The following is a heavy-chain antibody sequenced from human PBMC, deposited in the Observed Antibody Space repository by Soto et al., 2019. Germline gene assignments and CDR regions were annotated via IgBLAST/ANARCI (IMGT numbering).Heavy chain of an antibody. D-gene: IGHD2-15*01. CDR1: GGSFSGYY. CDR3: AGGGGVVVAANDY. V-gene: IGHV4-34*01. Sequence: QVQLQQWGAGLLKPSETLSLTCAVYGGSFSGYYWSWIRQPPGKGLEWIGEINHSGSTNYNPSLKGRVTISGDPAKNQFSPKVGSGTAADTAVFYWAGGGGVVVAANDYWGQGTLVTVSS. J-gene: IGHJ4*02. CDR2: INHSGST.